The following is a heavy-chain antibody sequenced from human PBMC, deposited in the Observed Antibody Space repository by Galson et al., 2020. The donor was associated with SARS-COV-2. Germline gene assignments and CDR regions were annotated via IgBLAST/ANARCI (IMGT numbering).Heavy chain of an antibody. D-gene: IGHD6-19*01. V-gene: IGHV3-9*01. J-gene: IGHJ6*02. CDR2: ISWNSGRI. Sequence: GGSLRLSCVASGFTFDDYGMNWVRQGPGKGLEWVSGISWNSGRIDYADSVKGRFTISRDNAKNSLYLQMNSLRAEDTALYYCTKDAIAVAGYGMDVWGQGTTVTVSS. CDR1: GFTFDDYG. CDR3: TKDAIAVAGYGMDV.